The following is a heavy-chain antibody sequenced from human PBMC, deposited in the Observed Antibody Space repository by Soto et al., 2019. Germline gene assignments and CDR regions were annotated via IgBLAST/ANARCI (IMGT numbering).Heavy chain of an antibody. D-gene: IGHD3-9*01. CDR3: AREYYDILTGYGMDV. J-gene: IGHJ6*02. CDR2: IGTAGDT. Sequence: EVQLVESGGGLVQPGGSLRLSCAASGFTFSSYDMHWVRQATGKGLEWVSAIGTAGDTYYPGSVKGRFTISRENDKNSLYLQMNSLRAGDTAVYYCAREYYDILTGYGMDVWGQGTTVTVSS. CDR1: GFTFSSYD. V-gene: IGHV3-13*01.